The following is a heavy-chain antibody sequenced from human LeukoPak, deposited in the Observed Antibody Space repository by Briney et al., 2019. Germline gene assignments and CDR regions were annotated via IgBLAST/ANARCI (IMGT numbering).Heavy chain of an antibody. CDR3: ARAAIRRTARYCSSTSCSQLYYFDY. CDR1: GGSFSGYY. Sequence: SETLSLTCAVYGGSFSGYYWSWIRQPPGKGLEWIGEINHSGSTNDNPSLKSRVTVSVDTSKNQFSLKLSSVTAADTAVYYCARAAIRRTARYCSSTSCSQLYYFDYWGQGTLVTVSS. D-gene: IGHD2-2*01. V-gene: IGHV4-34*01. J-gene: IGHJ4*02. CDR2: INHSGST.